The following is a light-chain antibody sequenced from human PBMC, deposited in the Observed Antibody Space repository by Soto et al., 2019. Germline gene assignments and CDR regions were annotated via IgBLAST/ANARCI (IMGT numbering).Light chain of an antibody. CDR2: TAS. CDR1: QGISSY. V-gene: IGKV1-9*01. CDR3: QQLDNYPRT. Sequence: ILLTQSPSFLSASVGDRVTITCRASQGISSYLAWYQLKPGKAPKLLISTASTLQSGVPSRFSGSGSGTEFTLTISSLQPEDFATYYCQQLDNYPRTFGQGTKVDI. J-gene: IGKJ1*01.